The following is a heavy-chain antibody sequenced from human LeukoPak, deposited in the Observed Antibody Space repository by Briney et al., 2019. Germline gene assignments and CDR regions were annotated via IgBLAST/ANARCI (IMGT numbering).Heavy chain of an antibody. CDR1: GFTFSSYS. J-gene: IGHJ4*02. CDR2: ISSSSSYI. V-gene: IGHV3-21*01. Sequence: GGSLRLSCAASGFTFSSYSMNRVRQAPGKGLEWVSSISSSSSYIYYADSVKGRFTISRDNAKNSLYLQMNSLRAEDTAVYYCASVGYSYGYEGVGWGQGTLVTVSS. CDR3: ASVGYSYGYEGVG. D-gene: IGHD5-18*01.